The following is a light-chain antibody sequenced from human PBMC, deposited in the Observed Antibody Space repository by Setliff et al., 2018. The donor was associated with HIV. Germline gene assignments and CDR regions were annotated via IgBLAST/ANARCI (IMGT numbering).Light chain of an antibody. CDR1: SSDIGAYDF. CDR3: SSFTTSKTLE. J-gene: IGLJ3*02. CDR2: HVT. Sequence: QSALTQPASVSGSPGQSITISCTGTSSDIGAYDFVSWYRQHPGKAPKLMIFHVTERPSGISDRFSGSKSDNTASLTISGLQTEDEADYYCSSFTTSKTLEFGGGTRVTVL. V-gene: IGLV2-14*03.